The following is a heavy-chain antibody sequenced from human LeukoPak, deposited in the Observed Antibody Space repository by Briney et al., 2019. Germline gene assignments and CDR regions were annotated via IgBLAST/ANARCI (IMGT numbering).Heavy chain of an antibody. V-gene: IGHV4-34*01. CDR1: GGSFSGYY. Sequence: PSETLSLTCAVYGGSFSGYYWSWIRQPPGKGLEWIGEINHSGSTNYNPSLKSRVTISVDTSKNQFSLKLSSVTAADTAVYYCARGSYCSGGSCLEDRYYYYGMDVWGQGTTVTVSS. J-gene: IGHJ6*02. CDR2: INHSGST. CDR3: ARGSYCSGGSCLEDRYYYYGMDV. D-gene: IGHD2-15*01.